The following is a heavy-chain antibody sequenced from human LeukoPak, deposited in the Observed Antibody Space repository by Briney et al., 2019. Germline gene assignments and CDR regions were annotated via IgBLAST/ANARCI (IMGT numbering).Heavy chain of an antibody. V-gene: IGHV4-34*01. Sequence: TPSETLSLTCAVYGGSFSGYYWSWIRQHPGKGLERIGEINHSGITNYNPSLKSRVTISVDTSKNQFSLKLSSVTAADTAVYYCARLDCSSTSCFLHYWGQGTLVTVSS. D-gene: IGHD2-2*01. CDR3: ARLDCSSTSCFLHY. CDR2: INHSGIT. CDR1: GGSFSGYY. J-gene: IGHJ4*02.